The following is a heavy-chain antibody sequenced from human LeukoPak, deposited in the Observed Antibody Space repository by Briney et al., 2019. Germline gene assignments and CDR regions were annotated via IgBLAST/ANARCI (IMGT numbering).Heavy chain of an antibody. V-gene: IGHV1-69*05. CDR1: GGTFSSYA. J-gene: IGHJ6*03. D-gene: IGHD4-17*01. Sequence: GASVKVSCKASGGTFSSYAISWVRQAPGQGLEWMGGIIPIFGTANYAQKFQGRDTITTDESTSTAYMVQSRRRSEDTAVYYCARYGDYDYYMDVWGKGTTVTVSS. CDR2: IIPIFGTA. CDR3: ARYGDYDYYMDV.